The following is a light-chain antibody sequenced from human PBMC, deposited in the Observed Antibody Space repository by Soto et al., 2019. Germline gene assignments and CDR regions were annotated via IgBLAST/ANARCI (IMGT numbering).Light chain of an antibody. Sequence: DIQMTQSPSSLSASVADRVTITCRASQSISRSLNWYQQKPGKAPKLLIYDVSSLESGVPSRFSGTGSGTEFTLTISSLQPDDAATYYCQQCNSLWTFGQGTKVVIK. J-gene: IGKJ1*01. V-gene: IGKV1-5*01. CDR3: QQCNSLWT. CDR2: DVS. CDR1: QSISRS.